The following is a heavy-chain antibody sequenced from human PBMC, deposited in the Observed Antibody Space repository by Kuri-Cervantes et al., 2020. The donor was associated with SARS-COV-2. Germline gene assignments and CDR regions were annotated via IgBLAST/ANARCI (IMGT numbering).Heavy chain of an antibody. D-gene: IGHD5-18*01. CDR3: ARNRRMSGYSFGFDL. J-gene: IGHJ4*02. V-gene: IGHV1-2*02. CDR1: GYTFTDYY. CDR2: INPDGGT. Sequence: GGSLRLSCKTSGYTFTDYYMHWVRQAPGQGPEWMGWINPDGGTNSAQKFQGRVTMTRDTSTSTVHMALRRLRFDDTAVYYCARNRRMSGYSFGFDLWGQGTLVTVSS.